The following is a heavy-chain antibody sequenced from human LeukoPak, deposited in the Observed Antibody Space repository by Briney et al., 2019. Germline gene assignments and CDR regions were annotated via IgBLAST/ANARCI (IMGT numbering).Heavy chain of an antibody. J-gene: IGHJ4*02. CDR3: GKRGGTSWVGLFSDY. D-gene: IGHD2-2*01. CDR2: ISGGGGTT. V-gene: IGHV3-23*01. Sequence: GGSLRLSCAASVFTFSSFAMSWVRQAPGKGLEWVSGISGGGGTTHYADSVKGRFTLSRDNSRNTLYLQMNSPRAEDTAVHHCGKRGGTSWVGLFSDYWGQGTLVTVSS. CDR1: VFTFSSFA.